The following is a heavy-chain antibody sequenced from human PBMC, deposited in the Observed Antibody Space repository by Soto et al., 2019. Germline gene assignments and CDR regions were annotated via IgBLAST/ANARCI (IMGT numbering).Heavy chain of an antibody. CDR1: GGSISSSSYY. CDR3: ARTRHPGAFPLVATKSNWFDP. D-gene: IGHD5-12*01. CDR2: IYYSGST. Sequence: SETLSLTCTVSGGSISSSSYYRGWIRQPPGKGLEWIGSIYYSGSTYYNPSLKSRVIISVDTSKNQFSLKLSSVTAADTAVYYCARTRHPGAFPLVATKSNWFDPWGQGTLVTVSS. V-gene: IGHV4-39*01. J-gene: IGHJ5*02.